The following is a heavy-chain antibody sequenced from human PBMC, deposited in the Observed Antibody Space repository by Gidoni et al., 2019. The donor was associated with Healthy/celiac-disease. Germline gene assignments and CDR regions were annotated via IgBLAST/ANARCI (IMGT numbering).Heavy chain of an antibody. CDR2: ISSSRGNI. CDR1: VLTFSTFS. V-gene: IGHV3-21*01. J-gene: IGHJ4*02. CDR3: ARREEKECSGGSGNPFDY. D-gene: IGHD2-15*01. Sequence: EVYLVELGGGLVNPVRSLRLSRASCVLTFSTFSMNWVRQAPGKGLEWVECISSSRGNIYDGNTVKGRYTMNRENAKNTEYMQMNRLREEDRAGYYGARREEKECSGGSGNPFDYWGQGTLVTVSS.